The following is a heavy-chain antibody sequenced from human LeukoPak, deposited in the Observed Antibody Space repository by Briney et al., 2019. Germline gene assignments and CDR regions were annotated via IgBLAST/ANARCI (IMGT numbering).Heavy chain of an antibody. J-gene: IGHJ4*02. V-gene: IGHV4-59*08. CDR3: ARLPTYCSTTSCSFDS. Sequence: SETLSLTCTVSGGSISNYYWSWIRQPPGKELEWIGFIYYTGSTNYNPSLKSRVTISVDTSKNQFSLKLTSVTAADTAVYYCARLPTYCSTTSCSFDSWGQGTLVAVSS. CDR1: GGSISNYY. CDR2: IYYTGST. D-gene: IGHD2-2*01.